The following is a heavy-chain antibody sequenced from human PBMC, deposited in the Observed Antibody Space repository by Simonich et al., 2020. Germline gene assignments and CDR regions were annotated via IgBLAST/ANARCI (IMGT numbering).Heavy chain of an antibody. CDR2: IKQDGSDK. CDR1: GFTFSSYW. J-gene: IGHJ2*01. CDR3: AREYSSSSDPYWYFDL. V-gene: IGHV3-7*01. D-gene: IGHD6-6*01. Sequence: EVQLVESGGGLVQPGGSLRLSCAASGFTFSSYWMSWVRQALGKGLEWGANIKQDGSDKYYVDSVKGRFTISRDNAKNSLYLQMNSLRAEDTAVYYCAREYSSSSDPYWYFDLWGRGTLVTVSS.